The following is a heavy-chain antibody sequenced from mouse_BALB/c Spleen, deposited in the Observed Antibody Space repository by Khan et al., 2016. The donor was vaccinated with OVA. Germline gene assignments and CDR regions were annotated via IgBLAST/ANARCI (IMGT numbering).Heavy chain of an antibody. CDR3: VNHGSSSAWFTY. V-gene: IGHV1-7*01. CDR1: GYTFTSYW. D-gene: IGHD1-1*01. CDR2: INPTTDYT. J-gene: IGHJ3*01. Sequence: VQVVESGAELAKPGASVKMSCKASGYTFTSYWMHWVKQRPGQGLEWIGYINPTTDYTEYNQIFKDKATLTADKSSSTAYMQLSSLTSEDSAVYYCVNHGSSSAWFTYWGQGTLVTVSA.